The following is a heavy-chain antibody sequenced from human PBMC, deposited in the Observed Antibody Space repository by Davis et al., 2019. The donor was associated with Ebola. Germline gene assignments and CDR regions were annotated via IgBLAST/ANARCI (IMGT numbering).Heavy chain of an antibody. CDR1: GFTFSSFA. CDR2: ISSNGGST. J-gene: IGHJ5*02. CDR3: ARGYNWFDP. Sequence: GESLKISCSASGFTFSSFALHWVRQAPGKGLEFVSAISSNGGSTRYADSVKGRFTISRDNSKNTLFLQMSSLRAEDTAVYYCARGYNWFDPWGQGTLVTVSS. V-gene: IGHV3-64D*06.